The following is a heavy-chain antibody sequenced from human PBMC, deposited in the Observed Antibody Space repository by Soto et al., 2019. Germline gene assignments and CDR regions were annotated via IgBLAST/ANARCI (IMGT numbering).Heavy chain of an antibody. V-gene: IGHV3-33*03. J-gene: IGHJ4*02. CDR2: IWYDGSSR. Sequence: GGSLRLSCAASGFIFSDYAFHWVRQAPGKGLERVGVIWYDGSSRYYRDSVKGRFTISRDDSENTVSLQMDSLRAEDTAVFYCAKERSSGWSLDYWGQGTLVTVSS. CDR1: GFIFSDYA. CDR3: AKERSSGWSLDY. D-gene: IGHD6-19*01.